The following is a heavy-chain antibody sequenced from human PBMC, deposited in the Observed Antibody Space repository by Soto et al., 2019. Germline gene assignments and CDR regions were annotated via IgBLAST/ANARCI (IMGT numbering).Heavy chain of an antibody. D-gene: IGHD3-22*01. J-gene: IGHJ6*02. CDR3: ARVWSDSSGYSYYYYYGMDV. CDR1: GYTFTGYY. CDR2: INPNSGGT. V-gene: IGHV1-2*02. Sequence: VASVKVSCKASGYTFTGYYMHWVRQAPGQGLEWMGWINPNSGGTNYAQKFQGRVTMTRDTSISTAYMELSRLRSDDTAVYYCARVWSDSSGYSYYYYYGMDVWGQGTTVTVSS.